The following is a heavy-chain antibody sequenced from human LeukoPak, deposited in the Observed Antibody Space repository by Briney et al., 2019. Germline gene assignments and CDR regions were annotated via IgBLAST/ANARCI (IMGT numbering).Heavy chain of an antibody. Sequence: PGGSLRLSCAASGFTFSSYSMNWVRQAPGKGLEWVSSISSSSSYIYYADSVKGRFTISRENAKNSLYLQMNSLSAGDTAVYYCAREGRSSNWDDWYFDLWGRGTLVTVSS. CDR3: AREGRSSNWDDWYFDL. J-gene: IGHJ2*01. D-gene: IGHD1-1*01. CDR2: ISSSSSYI. CDR1: GFTFSSYS. V-gene: IGHV3-21*01.